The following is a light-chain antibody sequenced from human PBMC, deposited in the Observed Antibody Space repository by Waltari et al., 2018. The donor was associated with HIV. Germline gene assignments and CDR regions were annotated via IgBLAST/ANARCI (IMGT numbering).Light chain of an antibody. CDR3: SSYTSSSTLV. Sequence: QSALTQPASVSGSPGQSITISCTGTSSDVGGYHFFSWFQHHPGKAPKVMIYEVRNRPSGVSNRFSGSKSGNTAALTISGLQAEDEADYYCSSYTSSSTLVFGGGTKLTVL. CDR2: EVR. CDR1: SSDVGGYHF. J-gene: IGLJ2*01. V-gene: IGLV2-14*01.